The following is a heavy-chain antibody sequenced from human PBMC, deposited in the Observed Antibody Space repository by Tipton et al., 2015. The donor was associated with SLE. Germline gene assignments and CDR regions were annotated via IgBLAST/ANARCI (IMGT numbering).Heavy chain of an antibody. J-gene: IGHJ4*02. CDR1: GYSITSDNY. V-gene: IGHV4-38-2*02. CDR2: IHYDGGT. Sequence: TLSLTCTVSGYSITSDNYWGWIRQPPGKGLEWIGSIHYDGGTYYNPSLKSRVTMSVDTSKSQFSLNLKSVTATDTAVYYCTKDYYKWSRDYWGQGALVTVSS. CDR3: TKDYYKWSRDY. D-gene: IGHD2-8*01.